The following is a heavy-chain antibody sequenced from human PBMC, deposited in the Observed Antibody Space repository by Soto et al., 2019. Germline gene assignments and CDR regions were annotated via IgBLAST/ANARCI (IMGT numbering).Heavy chain of an antibody. D-gene: IGHD1-26*01. CDR3: ARGRVGAMVD. V-gene: IGHV1-8*01. Sequence: QVQLVQSGAEVKKPGASVKVSCKASGYTFTSYDINWVRQATGQGLEWMGWMNPNSGNTAYAQKCQGRVTMTRNTSMSTAYRERRSVGSEDTAVCYCARGRVGAMVDCGQGTLVNVSS. J-gene: IGHJ4*02. CDR1: GYTFTSYD. CDR2: MNPNSGNT.